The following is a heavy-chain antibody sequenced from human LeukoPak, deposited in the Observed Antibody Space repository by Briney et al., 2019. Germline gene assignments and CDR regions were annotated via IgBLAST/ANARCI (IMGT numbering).Heavy chain of an antibody. CDR3: ARDLASSGCYDY. J-gene: IGHJ4*02. CDR1: GGSIRRYL. CDR2: IYYSWST. D-gene: IGHD6-19*01. Sequence: SDTVSLMCTVCGGSIRRYLWSWVRQPPGKGLEGLGDIYYSWSTNYNPSLKSRVTISVATSKNQFSLKLSSVTAADTAVYYCARDLASSGCYDYWGQGNLLTVSS. V-gene: IGHV4-59*01.